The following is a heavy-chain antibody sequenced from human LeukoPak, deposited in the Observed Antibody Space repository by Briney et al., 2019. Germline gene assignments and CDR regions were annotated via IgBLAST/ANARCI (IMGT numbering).Heavy chain of an antibody. V-gene: IGHV3-66*04. J-gene: IGHJ5*02. CDR3: AKQMVGVTNWFAP. D-gene: IGHD1-26*01. CDR1: GFTVSSNY. Sequence: QTGGSLRLSCAASGFTVSSNYISWVRQAPGKGLEWVSVIYSGGNTYYADSVKGRFTISSDNSKNTLYLQRNRLRAELTAVYYCAKQMVGVTNWFAPWGRGTLVTVPS. CDR2: IYSGGNT.